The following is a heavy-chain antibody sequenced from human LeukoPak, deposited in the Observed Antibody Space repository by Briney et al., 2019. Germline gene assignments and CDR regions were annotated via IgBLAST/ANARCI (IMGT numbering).Heavy chain of an antibody. V-gene: IGHV4-61*02. J-gene: IGHJ6*03. CDR1: GGSISSGSYY. D-gene: IGHD4/OR15-4a*01. Sequence: SETLSLTCTVSGGSISSGSYYWSWIRQPAGKGLEWIGRIYTSGSTNYNPSLKSRVTISVDTSKNQFSLKLSSVTAADTAVYYCARWAKTGPGYYYYMDVWGKGTTVTVSS. CDR2: IYTSGST. CDR3: ARWAKTGPGYYYYMDV.